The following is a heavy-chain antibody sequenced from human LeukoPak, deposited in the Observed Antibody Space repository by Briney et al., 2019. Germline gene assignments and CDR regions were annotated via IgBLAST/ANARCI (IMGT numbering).Heavy chain of an antibody. V-gene: IGHV4-59*01. CDR1: GGSFSGYY. CDR3: ASLTTADAFDI. D-gene: IGHD3-22*01. CDR2: IYDSGST. Sequence: SETLSFTCAVYGGSFSGYYWSWIRQPPRKGLEWIGYIYDSGSTNYNPSLKSQVTISVDTSKNHFSLKVSSVTAADTAVYYCASLTTADAFDIWGQGTMVTVSS. J-gene: IGHJ3*02.